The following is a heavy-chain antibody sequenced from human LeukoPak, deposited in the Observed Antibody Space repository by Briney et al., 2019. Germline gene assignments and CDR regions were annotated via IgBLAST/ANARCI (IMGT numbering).Heavy chain of an antibody. Sequence: PGGSLRLSCAASGFTFSGYTMNWVRQAPGKGLEWVSYISPDSTQIYYADSVKGRFTISRDNAKNSLYLQMNSLRAEDTAVYYCASGMRVGPNIWGQGTPVTVSS. V-gene: IGHV3-21*05. D-gene: IGHD1-26*01. CDR2: ISPDSTQI. CDR3: ASGMRVGPNI. CDR1: GFTFSGYT. J-gene: IGHJ4*02.